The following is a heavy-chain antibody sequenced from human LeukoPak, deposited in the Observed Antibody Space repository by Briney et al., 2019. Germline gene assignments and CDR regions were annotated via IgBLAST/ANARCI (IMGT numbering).Heavy chain of an antibody. CDR2: INTNSGGT. D-gene: IGHD6-13*01. J-gene: IGHJ4*02. CDR3: ARDKEGVAAVL. V-gene: IGHV1-2*06. CDR1: GDTLTVYY. Sequence: ASVKVSCTASGDTLTVYYMHWVRHAPGQGLEWMGRINTNSGGTNYSQKFQGGVTMTRDTSISTAYMELSRLRSDDTAVYYCARDKEGVAAVLWGQGTLVTVSS.